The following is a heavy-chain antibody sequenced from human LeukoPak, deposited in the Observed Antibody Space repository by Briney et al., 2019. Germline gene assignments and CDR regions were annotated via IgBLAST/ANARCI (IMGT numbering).Heavy chain of an antibody. V-gene: IGHV4-30-2*01. D-gene: IGHD5-12*01. Sequence: SETLSLTCAVSGGSISSGGYSWSWIRQPPGKGLEWIGYIYHSGSTYYNPSLKSRVTISVDRSKNQFSLKLSSVTAADTAVYYCARRIGYSGYYDYWGQGTLVTVSS. CDR3: ARRIGYSGYYDY. CDR2: IYHSGST. CDR1: GGSISSGGYS. J-gene: IGHJ4*02.